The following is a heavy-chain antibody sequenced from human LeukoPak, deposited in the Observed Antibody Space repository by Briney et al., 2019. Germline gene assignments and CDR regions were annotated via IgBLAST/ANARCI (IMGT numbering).Heavy chain of an antibody. J-gene: IGHJ6*02. CDR1: GGSISHYY. D-gene: IGHD4-17*01. Sequence: SETLSLTCTVSGGSISHYYWSWIRQSPGKGLVWIGYIYYSGTTNYNPSLKSRVTISVDTSRNQFSLQPRSVTAADTAVYYCAREDPQTTVPEGMDVWGQGTTVIVSS. CDR2: IYYSGTT. CDR3: AREDPQTTVPEGMDV. V-gene: IGHV4-59*01.